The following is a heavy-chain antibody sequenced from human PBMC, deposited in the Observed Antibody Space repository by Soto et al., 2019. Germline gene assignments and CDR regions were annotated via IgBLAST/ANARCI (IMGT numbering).Heavy chain of an antibody. D-gene: IGHD6-13*01. V-gene: IGHV3-11*06. J-gene: IGHJ4*02. CDR1: GFTFSDYY. CDR2: IVTSTAYT. CDR3: ARLRASGWYMGGYLDS. Sequence: GGSLRLSCVVSGFTFSDYYMSWLRQAPGKGLEWVSYIVTSTAYTKYADSVKGRFSISRDNAKNSLYLEMKSLRVEDTAVYYCARLRASGWYMGGYLDSWGQGTLVTVSS.